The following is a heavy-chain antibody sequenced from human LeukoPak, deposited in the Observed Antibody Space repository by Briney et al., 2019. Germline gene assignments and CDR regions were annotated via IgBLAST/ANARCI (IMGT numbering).Heavy chain of an antibody. Sequence: GASLQISCKGSGYSFSTDWIGWVRQPPGKGLEWMGIIFPGDSNTKNSPSFQGQVTISADKSISTAYLQWSSLKASDTAMYYCARLDGGNSGGGFDIWGQGTMVTVS. CDR1: GYSFSTDW. J-gene: IGHJ3*02. CDR3: ARLDGGNSGGGFDI. CDR2: IFPGDSNT. D-gene: IGHD4-23*01. V-gene: IGHV5-51*01.